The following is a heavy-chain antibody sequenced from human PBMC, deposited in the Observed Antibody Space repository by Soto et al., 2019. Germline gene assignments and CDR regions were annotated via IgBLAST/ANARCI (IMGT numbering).Heavy chain of an antibody. CDR1: GGSVTSGGYY. Sequence: ASETLSLTCTVSGGSVTSGGYYWSWIRHCPGKGLEWIGYIYSSGDTNYNPSLNSRVAMSVDTSKNQFSLQLTSVTVADTAIYYCTREWGPPVTHGYDSWGQGILVTVSS. V-gene: IGHV4-31*03. CDR2: IYSSGDT. J-gene: IGHJ5*01. CDR3: TREWGPPVTHGYDS. D-gene: IGHD3-16*01.